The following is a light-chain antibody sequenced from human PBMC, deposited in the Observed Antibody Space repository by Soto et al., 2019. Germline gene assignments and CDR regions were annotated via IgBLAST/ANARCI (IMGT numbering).Light chain of an antibody. J-gene: IGLJ2*01. V-gene: IGLV6-57*04. CDR3: QSYNNIIGV. Sequence: NFMLTQPHSVSESPGKTATISCTRTSGSIASNYVQWYQQRPGSAPTTVIYEDDQRPSGVPGRFSGSIDRSSNSASLTISGLKTEDEADYYCQSYNNIIGVFGGGTKLTVL. CDR1: SGSIASNY. CDR2: EDD.